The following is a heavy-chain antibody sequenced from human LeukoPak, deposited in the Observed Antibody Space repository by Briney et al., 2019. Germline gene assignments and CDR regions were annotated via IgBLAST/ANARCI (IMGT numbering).Heavy chain of an antibody. CDR3: ARGPNYAFWSGSYYYYMDV. D-gene: IGHD3-3*01. J-gene: IGHJ6*03. Sequence: ASVKVSCTASGYTFTSYDINWVRQAPGQGLEWMGWMNPNSGNTGYAQKFQGRVTMTRSTSINTAYMELSSLRSEDTAVYYCARGPNYAFWSGSYYYYMDVWGKGTTVTVSS. V-gene: IGHV1-8*01. CDR1: GYTFTSYD. CDR2: MNPNSGNT.